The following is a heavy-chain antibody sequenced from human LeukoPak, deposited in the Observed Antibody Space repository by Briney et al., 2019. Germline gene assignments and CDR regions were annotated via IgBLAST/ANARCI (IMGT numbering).Heavy chain of an antibody. V-gene: IGHV3-7*01. Sequence: GGSLRLSCAASGFTFSSYLMSWVRQAPGKGLEWVANIKQDGSEKYYVDSVQGRFTISRDNAKNSLYLQMHSLRAEDTAVYYCARLTGYSSGWPHYYYYNYMDVWGKGTTVTISS. J-gene: IGHJ6*03. CDR1: GFTFSSYL. CDR2: IKQDGSEK. D-gene: IGHD6-19*01. CDR3: ARLTGYSSGWPHYYYYNYMDV.